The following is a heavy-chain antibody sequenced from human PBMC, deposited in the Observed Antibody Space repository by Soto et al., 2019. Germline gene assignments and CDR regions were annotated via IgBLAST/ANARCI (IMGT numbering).Heavy chain of an antibody. V-gene: IGHV3-30*18. CDR2: ISYDGSNK. CDR1: GFTFSSHG. CDR3: AKTEVSIVVGANDY. D-gene: IGHD1-26*01. Sequence: GGALRLSCAASGFTFSSHGMHWVRQAPGKGLEWVAVISYDGSNKYYADSVKGRFTISRDNSKNTLYLQMNSLRAEDTAVYYCAKTEVSIVVGANDYWGQGTLVTVSS. J-gene: IGHJ4*02.